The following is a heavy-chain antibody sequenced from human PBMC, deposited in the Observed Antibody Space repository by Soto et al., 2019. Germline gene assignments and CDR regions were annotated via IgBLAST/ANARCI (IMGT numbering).Heavy chain of an antibody. Sequence: PGESLKISCKGSGYSFTSYWIRWVRQMSGKGLEWMGRIDPSDSYTKYSPCFQGHVTISADKSISTAYLQRSSLKASDTARYYCARDPHLAAPVVPYYYYGMDVWGQGTTVTVSS. D-gene: IGHD6-13*01. CDR1: GYSFTSYW. CDR3: ARDPHLAAPVVPYYYYGMDV. CDR2: IDPSDSYT. V-gene: IGHV5-10-1*01. J-gene: IGHJ6*02.